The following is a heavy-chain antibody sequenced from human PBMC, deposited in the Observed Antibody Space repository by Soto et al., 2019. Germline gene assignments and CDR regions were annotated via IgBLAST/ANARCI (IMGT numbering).Heavy chain of an antibody. V-gene: IGHV3-23*01. CDR1: GFTFSSYA. CDR3: AKDQVYSYGYERYYYYMDV. D-gene: IGHD5-18*01. CDR2: ISGSGGST. Sequence: EVQLLESGGGLVQPGGSLRLSCAASGFTFSSYAMSWVRQAPGKGLEWVSAISGSGGSTYYADSVKGRFTISRDNSKNTLYLQMNSLRAEDTAVYYCAKDQVYSYGYERYYYYMDVWGKGTTVTVSS. J-gene: IGHJ6*03.